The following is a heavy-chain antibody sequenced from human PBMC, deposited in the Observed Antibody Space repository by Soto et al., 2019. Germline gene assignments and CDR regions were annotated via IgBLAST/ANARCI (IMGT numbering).Heavy chain of an antibody. Sequence: EVQLLESGGGLVQPGGSLRLSCAASGFTFSSYAMNWVRQAPGKGLEWVSVISGSDGSTYYGDYVKGRFTISRDNSKHTLNLQMNSLRAEDTAVYYCARRSSSWYFDYWGQGNLVTVYS. CDR3: ARRSSSWYFDY. D-gene: IGHD6-13*01. J-gene: IGHJ4*02. CDR2: ISGSDGST. CDR1: GFTFSSYA. V-gene: IGHV3-23*01.